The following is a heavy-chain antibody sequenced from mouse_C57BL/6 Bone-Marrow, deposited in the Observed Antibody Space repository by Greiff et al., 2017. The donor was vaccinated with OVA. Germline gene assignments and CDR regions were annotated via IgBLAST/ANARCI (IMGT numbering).Heavy chain of an antibody. CDR2: LSNGGGST. CDR1: GFTFSDYY. Sequence: DVLLVESGGGLVQPGGSLKLSCAASGFTFSDYYMSWVRQTPEKRLEWVAYLSNGGGSTYYTDTVKGRFTISRDTAKNTLYLQMCRLKSEDKAMYYCARQRGFTTVVAKDWDFDVWGTGTTVTVSS. V-gene: IGHV5-12*01. J-gene: IGHJ1*03. CDR3: ARQRGFTTVVAKDWDFDV. D-gene: IGHD1-1*01.